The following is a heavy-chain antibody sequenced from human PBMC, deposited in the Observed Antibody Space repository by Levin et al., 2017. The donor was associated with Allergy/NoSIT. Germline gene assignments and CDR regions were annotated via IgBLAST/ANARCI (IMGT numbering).Heavy chain of an antibody. J-gene: IGHJ5*02. V-gene: IGHV3-20*01. CDR3: ARDFRYSSSSAFDP. Sequence: LSLTCAASGFTFDDYDMSWVRQAPGKGLEWVSGINWNGGSTGYADSVKGRFTISRDNAKNSLYLQMNSLRAEDTALYRCARDFRYSSSSAFDPWGQGTLVTVSS. D-gene: IGHD6-6*01. CDR2: INWNGGST. CDR1: GFTFDDYD.